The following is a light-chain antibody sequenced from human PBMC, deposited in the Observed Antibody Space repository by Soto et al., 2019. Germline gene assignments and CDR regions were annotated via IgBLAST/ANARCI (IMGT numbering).Light chain of an antibody. CDR3: QQRSNWLWT. CDR2: DAS. CDR1: QSVSSY. J-gene: IGKJ1*01. Sequence: EIVLTQSPATLSLSPGERATLSCRASQSVSSYLAWYQQKHGQAPRLLIYDASRRATGIPARFSGSGSGTDFTLTISSLEPEDFAVYYCQQRSNWLWTFGQGTKVDIK. V-gene: IGKV3-11*01.